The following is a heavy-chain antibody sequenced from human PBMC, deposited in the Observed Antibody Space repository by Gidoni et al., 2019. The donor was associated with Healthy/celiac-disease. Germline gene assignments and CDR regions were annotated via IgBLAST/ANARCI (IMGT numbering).Heavy chain of an antibody. D-gene: IGHD3-22*01. V-gene: IGHV2-5*01. Sequence: HITLKESAPTLVKPTQTLTLTSTFSGFSLSTSGVGVGCIRQPPGKALEWLAPIYWNDDKRYSPSLKSRLTITKDTSKNQVVLTMTNMDPVDTATYYCAHSLVEAVWRYYDSSGFDAFDIWGQGTMVTVSS. CDR1: GFSLSTSGVG. J-gene: IGHJ3*02. CDR2: IYWNDDK. CDR3: AHSLVEAVWRYYDSSGFDAFDI.